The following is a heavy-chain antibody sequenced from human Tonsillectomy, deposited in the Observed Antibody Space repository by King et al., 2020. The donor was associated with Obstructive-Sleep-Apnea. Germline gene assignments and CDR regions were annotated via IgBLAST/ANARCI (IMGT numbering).Heavy chain of an antibody. J-gene: IGHJ4*02. CDR3: ARSPYMQLWLLRLYFDY. CDR2: ISYDGSNK. Sequence: VQLVESGGGVVQPGRSLKLSCAASGFTFSSYVIHWVRQAPGKGLEWVAVISYDGSNKYYADSVKGRFTISRDNSKNTLYLQMNSLRAEDTAVYYWARSPYMQLWLLRLYFDYWGQGTLVTVSS. D-gene: IGHD5-18*01. CDR1: GFTFSSYV. V-gene: IGHV3-30-3*01.